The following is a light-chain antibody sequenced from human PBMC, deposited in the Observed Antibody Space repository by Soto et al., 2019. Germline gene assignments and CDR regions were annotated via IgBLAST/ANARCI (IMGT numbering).Light chain of an antibody. CDR3: KSYAGSNTYV. V-gene: IGLV2-8*01. J-gene: IGLJ1*01. Sequence: QSALTQPPSASGSPGQSVTISCTGTKSDIGVYDFVSWYQHHPGKAPRLIIYEVVQRPSGVPDRFSGSKSGNTASLTVSGLQAEDEVDYFCKSYAGSNTYVFGSGTKVTVL. CDR1: KSDIGVYDF. CDR2: EVV.